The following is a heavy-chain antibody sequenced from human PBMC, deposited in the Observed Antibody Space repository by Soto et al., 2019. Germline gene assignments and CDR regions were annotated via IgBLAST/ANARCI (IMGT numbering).Heavy chain of an antibody. D-gene: IGHD6-13*01. CDR3: AKGKVDSSSLLFDY. CDR2: ISGSGGST. J-gene: IGHJ4*02. CDR1: GFTFSSYA. V-gene: IGHV3-23*01. Sequence: GGSLRLSCAASGFTFSSYAMSWVRQAPGKGLEWVSAISGSGGSTYYADSVKGRLTISRDNSKNTLYLQMNSLRAEDTAVYYCAKGKVDSSSLLFDYWGQGTLVTVSS.